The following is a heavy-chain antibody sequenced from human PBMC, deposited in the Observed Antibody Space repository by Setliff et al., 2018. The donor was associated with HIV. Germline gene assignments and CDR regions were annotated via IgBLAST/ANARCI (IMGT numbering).Heavy chain of an antibody. CDR3: AREEDYYDSGDYLMRWFDP. D-gene: IGHD3-22*01. V-gene: IGHV4-59*11. J-gene: IGHJ5*02. Sequence: PSETLSLTCAVSAYSISSHYWSWVRQPSGKGLEWIGYINYTGNTNYNPSLKSRVTILIDTSKNQFSLKLRSVTAADTAVYYCAREEDYYDSGDYLMRWFDPWGQGTLVTVS. CDR1: AYSISSHY. CDR2: INYTGNT.